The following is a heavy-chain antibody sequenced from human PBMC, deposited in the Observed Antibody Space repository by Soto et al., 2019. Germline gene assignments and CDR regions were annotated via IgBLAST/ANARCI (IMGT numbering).Heavy chain of an antibody. D-gene: IGHD3-22*01. J-gene: IGHJ4*02. CDR2: IYYSGST. CDR3: AKYYDSSGYKYRAGDYFDY. Sequence: QVQLQESGPGLVKPSQTLSLTCTVSGGSISSGGYYWSWIRQHPGKGLEWLGYIYYSGSTYYNPSLKSRVTISVDTSKNQFSLKLSSVTAADTAVYYCAKYYDSSGYKYRAGDYFDYWGQGTLVTVSS. V-gene: IGHV4-31*03. CDR1: GGSISSGGYY.